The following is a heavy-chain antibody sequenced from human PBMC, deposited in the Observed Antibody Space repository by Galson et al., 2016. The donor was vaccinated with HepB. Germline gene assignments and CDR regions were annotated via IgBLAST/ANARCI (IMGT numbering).Heavy chain of an antibody. Sequence: SLRLSCAVSGFTFNSYWMSWVRQAPGKGLEWVANINQDGSEKYYVDFVEGRFTISRDKAKNSLYLQMNSLRAEDTAVYYCAREQVPPAWESYDYSYYYGLDVWGQGTTVTVSS. CDR3: AREQVPPAWESYDYSYYYGLDV. D-gene: IGHD2-2*01. V-gene: IGHV3-7*03. CDR2: INQDGSEK. J-gene: IGHJ6*02. CDR1: GFTFNSYW.